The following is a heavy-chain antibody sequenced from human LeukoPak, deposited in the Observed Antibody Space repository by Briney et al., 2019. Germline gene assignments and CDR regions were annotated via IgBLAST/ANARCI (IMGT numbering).Heavy chain of an antibody. V-gene: IGHV3-7*05. J-gene: IGHJ4*02. CDR1: GFTFSSYW. D-gene: IGHD1-26*01. CDR3: ARNPPRYFN. Sequence: GGSLRLSCAASGFTFSSYWMIWVRQAPGKGLEWVANIQQDGSEKYYVDSVKGRFTISRDNAKNSLYLQMKSLRAEDTAVYYCARNPPRYFNWGQGTLVTVSS. CDR2: IQQDGSEK.